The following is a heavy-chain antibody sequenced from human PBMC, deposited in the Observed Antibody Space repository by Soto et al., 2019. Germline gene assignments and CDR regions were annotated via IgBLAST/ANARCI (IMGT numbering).Heavy chain of an antibody. D-gene: IGHD2-2*03. J-gene: IGHJ5*02. V-gene: IGHV1-18*01. CDR3: ARVGEWISGRRTENWFDP. CDR1: GYTFTSYG. CDR2: ISAYNGNT. Sequence: QVQLVQSGAEVKKPGASVKVSCKASGYTFTSYGISWVRQAPGQGLEWMGWISAYNGNTNYAQKLQGRVTMTTDTSTSRAYMELRSLRSDVTAVYYCARVGEWISGRRTENWFDPWGQGTLVTVSS.